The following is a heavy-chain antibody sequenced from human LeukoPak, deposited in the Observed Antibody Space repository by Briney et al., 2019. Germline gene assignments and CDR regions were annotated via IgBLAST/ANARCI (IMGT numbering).Heavy chain of an antibody. CDR2: ISGSAGTT. J-gene: IGHJ4*02. CDR1: GFTFSSYA. CDR3: AKRVGGVNNFDY. D-gene: IGHD3-16*01. V-gene: IGHV3-23*01. Sequence: PGGSLRLSCAASGFTFSSYAMSWVRQAPRKGLEWVSTISGSAGTTLYADSVKGRFTISRDNSKNTLYLQMNSLRAEDTAVYYCAKRVGGVNNFDYWGQGTLVTVSS.